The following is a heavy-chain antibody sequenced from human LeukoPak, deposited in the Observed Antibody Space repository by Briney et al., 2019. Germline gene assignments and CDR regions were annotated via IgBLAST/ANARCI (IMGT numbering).Heavy chain of an antibody. D-gene: IGHD3-22*01. CDR1: GSTFSSYE. Sequence: PGGSLRLSCAASGSTFSSYEMNWVRQAPGKGLEWVSYISSSGSTIYYADSVKGRFTISRDNAKNSLYLQMNSLGAEDTAVYYCAREPYDSSGYHSEYFDYWGQGTLVTVSS. CDR3: AREPYDSSGYHSEYFDY. V-gene: IGHV3-48*03. CDR2: ISSSGSTI. J-gene: IGHJ4*02.